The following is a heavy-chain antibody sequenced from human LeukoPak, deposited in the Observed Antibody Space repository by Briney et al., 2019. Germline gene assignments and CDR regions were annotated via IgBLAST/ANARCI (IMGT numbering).Heavy chain of an antibody. CDR2: ISSSSSYI. D-gene: IGHD3-16*02. CDR1: GFTFSSYS. CDR3: AGDGMGELSQKTLDY. Sequence: PGGSLRLSCAASGFTFSSYSMNWVRQAPGKGLEWVSSISSSSSYIYYADSVKGRFTISRDNAKNSLYLQMNSLRAEDTAVYYCAGDGMGELSQKTLDYWGQGTLVTVSS. J-gene: IGHJ4*02. V-gene: IGHV3-21*01.